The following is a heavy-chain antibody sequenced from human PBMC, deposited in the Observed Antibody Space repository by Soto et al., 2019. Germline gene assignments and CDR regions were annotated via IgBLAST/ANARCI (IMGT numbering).Heavy chain of an antibody. V-gene: IGHV3-30-3*01. CDR2: ISYDGSNK. J-gene: IGHJ4*02. D-gene: IGHD6-13*01. CDR3: AREDIAAAGTIDLDY. Sequence: HPGGSLRLSCAASGFTFSSYAMHWVRQAPGKGLEWVAVISYDGSNKYYADSVKGRFTISRDDSKNTLYLQMNSLRAEDTAVYYCAREDIAAAGTIDLDYWGQGTLVTVSS. CDR1: GFTFSSYA.